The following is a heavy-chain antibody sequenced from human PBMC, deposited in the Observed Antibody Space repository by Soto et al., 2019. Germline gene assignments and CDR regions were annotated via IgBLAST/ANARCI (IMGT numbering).Heavy chain of an antibody. D-gene: IGHD2-15*01. CDR2: TYYRSKWLN. V-gene: IGHV6-1*01. CDR3: ARDLLGSAVRGFDY. J-gene: IGHJ4*02. Sequence: QVQLQQSGPGLVRPSQTLSLTCAISGDSVSSNSAAWNWIRQSPSRGLEWLGRTYYRSKWLNDYAISVRRRVTVSPDTSKNQFSLQLNSVTPDDTAVYYCARDLLGSAVRGFDYWGQGTLVTVAS. CDR1: GDSVSSNSAA.